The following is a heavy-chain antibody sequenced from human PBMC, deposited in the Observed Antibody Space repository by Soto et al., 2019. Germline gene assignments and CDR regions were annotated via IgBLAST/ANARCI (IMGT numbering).Heavy chain of an antibody. V-gene: IGHV3-73*02. D-gene: IGHD2-21*01. CDR1: GFTFTDSA. CDR2: IRNKVNTYAT. Sequence: EVQLVESGGGLVQPGGSLKLSCAASGFTFTDSAIHWVRQASGKGPEWVGRIRNKVNTYATAYAASVKGRVTISRDDATGTTYLQMNSLKTEDTAVYYCSRRRDWTATDPLDYWGQGTLVTVSS. CDR3: SRRRDWTATDPLDY. J-gene: IGHJ4*02.